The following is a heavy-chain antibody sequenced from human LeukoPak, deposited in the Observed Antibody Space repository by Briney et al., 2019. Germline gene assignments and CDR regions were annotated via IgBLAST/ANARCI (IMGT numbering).Heavy chain of an antibody. Sequence: ASVKVSCKASGYTFTGYYMHWVRQAPGQGLEWMGWINPNSGGTNYAQKFQGRVTMTRDTSISTAYMELSRLRSDDTAVYYCARDLGSSGYSYDYWGQGTVVTVSS. V-gene: IGHV1-2*02. D-gene: IGHD3-22*01. J-gene: IGHJ4*02. CDR2: INPNSGGT. CDR1: GYTFTGYY. CDR3: ARDLGSSGYSYDY.